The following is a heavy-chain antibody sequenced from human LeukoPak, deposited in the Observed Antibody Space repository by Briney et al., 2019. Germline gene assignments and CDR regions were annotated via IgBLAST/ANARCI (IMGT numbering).Heavy chain of an antibody. CDR1: GGSISSGSYY. Sequence: SETLSLTCTVSGGSISSGSYYWSWIRQPAGKGLEWIGRIYTSGSTNYNPSLKSRVTISVDTSKNQFSLKLSSVTAADTAVYYCARQRRGRSSSGPYYYYYYYMDVWGKGTTVTVSS. D-gene: IGHD6-6*01. CDR2: IYTSGST. J-gene: IGHJ6*03. V-gene: IGHV4-61*02. CDR3: ARQRRGRSSSGPYYYYYYYMDV.